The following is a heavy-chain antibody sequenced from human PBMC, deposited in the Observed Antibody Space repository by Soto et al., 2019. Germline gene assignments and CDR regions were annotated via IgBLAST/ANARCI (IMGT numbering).Heavy chain of an antibody. CDR2: VYYSGST. J-gene: IGHJ4*02. V-gene: IGHV4-39*01. CDR1: GGSTNSRNDY. D-gene: IGHD3-16*01. CDR3: ARQPRGPGYGERGLYFDH. Sequence: SETLSLTCTVSGGSTNSRNDYWGWIRQPPGRGLEWIGSVYYSGSTHDNPSLQSRVSISVDTSRNQFSLNLISVTAADTAVYFCARQPRGPGYGERGLYFDHWGQGTLVPSPQ.